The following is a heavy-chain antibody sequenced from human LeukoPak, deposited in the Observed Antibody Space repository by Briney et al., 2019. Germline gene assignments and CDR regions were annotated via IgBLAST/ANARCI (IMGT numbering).Heavy chain of an antibody. J-gene: IGHJ3*02. Sequence: ASVKVSCKASGYTFTSYAMNRVRQAPGQGLEWMGWINTDTGNPTYAQGFTGRFVFSLDTSVSTAYLQISSLKAEDTAVYYCASLNTAMGPDAFDIWGQGTMVTVSS. D-gene: IGHD5-18*01. CDR2: INTDTGNP. CDR1: GYTFTSYA. CDR3: ASLNTAMGPDAFDI. V-gene: IGHV7-4-1*02.